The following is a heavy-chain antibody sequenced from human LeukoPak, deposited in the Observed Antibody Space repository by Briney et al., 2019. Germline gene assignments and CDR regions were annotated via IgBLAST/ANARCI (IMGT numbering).Heavy chain of an antibody. CDR1: GGSISSGDYY. V-gene: IGHV4-30-4*01. J-gene: IGHJ4*02. Sequence: SQTLFLTCTVSGGSISSGDYYWSWIRQPPGKGLEWIAYIYYSGSTYYNPSLKSRVTISLDTSKNQFSLKLSSVTAADTAVYYCARAPVYSGTFFDYWGQGTLVTVSS. CDR3: ARAPVYSGTFFDY. CDR2: IYYSGST. D-gene: IGHD1-26*01.